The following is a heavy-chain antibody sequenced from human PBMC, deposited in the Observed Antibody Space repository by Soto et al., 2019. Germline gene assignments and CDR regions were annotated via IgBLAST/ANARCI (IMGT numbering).Heavy chain of an antibody. J-gene: IGHJ4*02. D-gene: IGHD5-18*01. Sequence: GGSLRLSCAASGFTFSSYSMNWVRQAPGKGLEWVSSISSSSSYIYYADSVKGRFTISRDNAKNSLYLQMNSLRAEDTAVYYCARDLSIVDTAMVPFDYWGQGTLVTVSS. CDR2: ISSSSSYI. CDR3: ARDLSIVDTAMVPFDY. CDR1: GFTFSSYS. V-gene: IGHV3-21*01.